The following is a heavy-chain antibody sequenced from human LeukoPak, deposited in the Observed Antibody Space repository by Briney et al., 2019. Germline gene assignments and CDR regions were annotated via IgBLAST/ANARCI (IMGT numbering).Heavy chain of an antibody. D-gene: IGHD5-12*01. CDR1: GGSFSGYY. CDR2: INNSGST. V-gene: IGHV4-34*01. CDR3: ARGAWLVATITGHYYQYMDV. Sequence: SETLSLTCAVYGGSFSGYYWNWIRQPPGKGLEWIGEINNSGSTNYNPSLKSRVTISVDTSKNQFSLKLNSVTAADTAVYYCARGAWLVATITGHYYQYMDVWGKGTTVTVSS. J-gene: IGHJ6*03.